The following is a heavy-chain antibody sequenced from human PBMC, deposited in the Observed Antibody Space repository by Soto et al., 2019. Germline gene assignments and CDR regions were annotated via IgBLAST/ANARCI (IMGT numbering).Heavy chain of an antibody. CDR3: GRTSPAGQDY. CDR2: VYWDDDK. V-gene: IGHV2-5*02. J-gene: IGHJ4*02. D-gene: IGHD2-2*01. CDR1: GFSLSTSGMG. Sequence: QITLKESGPTLVKPTQTLTLTCTFSGFSLSTSGMGVGWIRQPPGKALEWLALVYWDDDKRYNPYLGSRLTVTKDTSKNRVALTMTNMDPVDTATYYCGRTSPAGQDYWGQGTLVTVSS.